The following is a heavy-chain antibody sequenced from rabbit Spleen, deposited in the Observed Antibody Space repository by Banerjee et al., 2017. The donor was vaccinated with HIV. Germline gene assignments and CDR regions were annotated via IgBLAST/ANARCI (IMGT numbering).Heavy chain of an antibody. CDR1: GVSFSSSSY. CDR2: IDSGCSGFT. D-gene: IGHD1-1*01. Sequence: QSLEESGGDLVKPGASLTLTCTASGVSFSSSSYMCWVRQAPGKGLEWIACIDSGCSGFTYFATWAKGRFTCSKTSSTTVTLQMTRLTAADTATYFCARDTSSSFSSYGMDLWGPGTLVTVS. CDR3: ARDTSSSFSSYGMDL. V-gene: IGHV1S40*01. J-gene: IGHJ6*01.